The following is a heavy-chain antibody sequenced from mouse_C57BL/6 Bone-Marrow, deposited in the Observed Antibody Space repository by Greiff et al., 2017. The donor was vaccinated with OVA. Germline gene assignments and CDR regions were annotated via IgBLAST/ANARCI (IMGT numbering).Heavy chain of an antibody. CDR2: IHPNSGST. CDR3: ARRLGPYWYFDV. J-gene: IGHJ1*03. Sequence: QVQLQQPGAELVRPGSSVKLSCKASGYTFTSYWMHWVKQRPGQGLEWIGMIHPNSGSTNYNEKFKSKATLTVDTSSSTAYMQLSSLTSEDSAVYYCARRLGPYWYFDVWGTGTTVTVSS. D-gene: IGHD1-2*01. V-gene: IGHV1-64*01. CDR1: GYTFTSYW.